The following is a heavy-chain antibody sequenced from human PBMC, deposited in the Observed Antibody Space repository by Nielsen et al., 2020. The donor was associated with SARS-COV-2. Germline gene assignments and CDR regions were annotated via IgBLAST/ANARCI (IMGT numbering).Heavy chain of an antibody. D-gene: IGHD4-17*01. V-gene: IGHV3-9*01. Sequence: GGSLRLSCAASGFTFDDYAMHWVRQAPGKGLEWVSGISWNSGSIGYADSVKGRFTISRDNAKNSLYLQMNSLRAEDTALYYCAKLTVTTDYWGQGTLVTVSS. CDR3: AKLTVTTDY. CDR2: ISWNSGSI. J-gene: IGHJ4*02. CDR1: GFTFDDYA.